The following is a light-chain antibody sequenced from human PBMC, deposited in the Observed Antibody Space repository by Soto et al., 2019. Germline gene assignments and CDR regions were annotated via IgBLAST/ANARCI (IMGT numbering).Light chain of an antibody. Sequence: DIQMTQSPSTLSASVGDRVTITCRASQSISSWFAWYQQKPGKAPKLLIYDASSLESGVPSRFSGRGSGTEFTLTISSPQPDDFAPYYWQQYNSYSTFGQGTTVEIK. J-gene: IGKJ1*01. V-gene: IGKV1-5*01. CDR2: DAS. CDR1: QSISSW. CDR3: QQYNSYST.